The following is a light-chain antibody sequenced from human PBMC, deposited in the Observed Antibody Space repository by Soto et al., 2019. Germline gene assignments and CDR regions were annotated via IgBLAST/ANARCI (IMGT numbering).Light chain of an antibody. CDR2: SAS. CDR1: QSISSY. J-gene: IGKJ5*01. CDR3: QQTYNALAIT. V-gene: IGKV1-39*01. Sequence: DIQMTQSPSSLSASVGDRVTITCRASQSISSYLNWYQQKPGKAPNLLIYSASSLQSGVPSRFSGSGSGTDFTLAISSLQPEDFATYYCQQTYNALAITFGQGTRLEIK.